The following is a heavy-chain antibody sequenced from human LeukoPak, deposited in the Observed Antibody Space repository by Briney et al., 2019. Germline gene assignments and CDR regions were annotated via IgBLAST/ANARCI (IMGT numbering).Heavy chain of an antibody. V-gene: IGHV3-30-3*01. CDR3: ARDVILPGNYFFDY. J-gene: IGHJ4*02. Sequence: PGGSLRLSCEGSGFNLNNYAVHWVRQAPVRGLEWVAVISSDGTSKYYADSVKGRFTISRDNSKDMLYLQMNNLRPEDTALYYCARDVILPGNYFFDYWGQGTLVTVSS. CDR2: ISSDGTSK. D-gene: IGHD3-9*01. CDR1: GFNLNNYA.